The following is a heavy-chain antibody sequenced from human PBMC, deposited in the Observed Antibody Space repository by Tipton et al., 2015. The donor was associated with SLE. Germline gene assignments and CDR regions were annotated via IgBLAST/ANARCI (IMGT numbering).Heavy chain of an antibody. Sequence: LRLSCNVSGVSISSSSFYWGWIRQPPGKGLEWIGSMSYRGTTYYNPSLKSRVTISADTSKNQFSLRLSSVTAADTAVYYCAREPVYYYYYMDVWGKGTTVTVSS. CDR1: GVSISSSSFY. V-gene: IGHV4-39*07. CDR3: AREPVYYYYYMDV. J-gene: IGHJ6*03. CDR2: MSYRGTT.